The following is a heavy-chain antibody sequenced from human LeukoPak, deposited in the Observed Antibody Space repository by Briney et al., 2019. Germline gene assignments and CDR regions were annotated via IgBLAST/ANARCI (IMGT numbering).Heavy chain of an antibody. CDR1: GGSISSSSYY. D-gene: IGHD3-22*01. CDR3: ARQGNYDSSGYFQVYY. J-gene: IGHJ4*02. Sequence: SETLSLTCTVSGGSISSSSYYWGWIRQPPGKGLEWIGSIYYSGSTYYNPSLKSRVTISVDTSKNQFSLKLSSVTAADMAVYYCARQGNYDSSGYFQVYYWGQGTLVTVSS. V-gene: IGHV4-39*01. CDR2: IYYSGST.